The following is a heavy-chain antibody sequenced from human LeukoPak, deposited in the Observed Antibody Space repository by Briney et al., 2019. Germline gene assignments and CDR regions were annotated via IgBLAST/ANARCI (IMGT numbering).Heavy chain of an antibody. CDR3: ARGRFYGFSGDS. D-gene: IGHD2/OR15-2a*01. Sequence: PSETLSLTCTVSGGSISTGGYYWNWIRQHPGKGLEWIGFIYHSGSTSYNPSLKSRLSISVDTSKNQFSLKLNFVTAADTAVYYCARGRFYGFSGDSWGQGTLVTVSS. CDR1: GGSISTGGYY. J-gene: IGHJ4*02. V-gene: IGHV4-31*03. CDR2: IYHSGST.